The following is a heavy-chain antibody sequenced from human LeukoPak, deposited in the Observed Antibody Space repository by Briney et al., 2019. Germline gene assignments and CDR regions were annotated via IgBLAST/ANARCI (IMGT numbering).Heavy chain of an antibody. J-gene: IGHJ4*02. CDR1: GFTFSSYA. D-gene: IGHD2-2*01. V-gene: IGHV3-30-3*01. CDR3: ARDDCSSTSCYLPAPFDY. Sequence: GRSLRLSCAASGFTFSSYAMHWVRQAPGKGLERVAVISYDGSNKYYADSVKGRFTISRDNSKNTLYLQMNSLRAEDTAVYYCARDDCSSTSCYLPAPFDYWGQGTLVTVSS. CDR2: ISYDGSNK.